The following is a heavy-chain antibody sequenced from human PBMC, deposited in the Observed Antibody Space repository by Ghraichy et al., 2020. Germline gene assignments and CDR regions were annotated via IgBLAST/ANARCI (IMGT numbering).Heavy chain of an antibody. CDR1: GGSFSGYY. D-gene: IGHD3-22*01. J-gene: IGHJ4*02. CDR3: ARGQMNAYYYDSGGSEEDY. CDR2: INHSGST. V-gene: IGHV4-34*01. Sequence: SETLSLTCAVYGGSFSGYYWSWIRQPPGKGLEWIGEINHSGSTNYNPSLKSRVTISVDTSKNQFSLKLSSVTAADTAVYYCARGQMNAYYYDSGGSEEDYWGQGTLVTVSS.